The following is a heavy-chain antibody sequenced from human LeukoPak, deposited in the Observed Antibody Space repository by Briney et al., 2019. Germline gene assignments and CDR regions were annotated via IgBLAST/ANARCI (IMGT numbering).Heavy chain of an antibody. CDR1: GFTFSSYE. V-gene: IGHV3-48*03. J-gene: IGHJ4*02. CDR3: ARGGSLGY. Sequence: GGSLRLSCAASGFTFSSYEMNWVRQAPGKGLEWVSKISSSGSAIYYAASVKGRFTISRDNGKSTLYLQMNSLRVEDTAVYYCARGGSLGYWGQGTLVTVSS. D-gene: IGHD6-19*01. CDR2: ISSSGSAI.